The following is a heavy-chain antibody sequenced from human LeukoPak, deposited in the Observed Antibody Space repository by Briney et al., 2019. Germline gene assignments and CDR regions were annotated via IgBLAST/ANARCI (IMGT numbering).Heavy chain of an antibody. D-gene: IGHD1-26*01. CDR2: INPNSGGT. CDR1: GYTFTGYY. V-gene: IGHV1-2*02. CDR3: ASATNGDDAFDF. Sequence: ASVKVSCKASGYTFTGYYMHWVRQAPGQGLEWMGWINPNSGGTNYAQKFQGRVTMTRDTSISTAYMELSRLRSEDTAVYYCASATNGDDAFDFWGQGTMVTVSS. J-gene: IGHJ3*01.